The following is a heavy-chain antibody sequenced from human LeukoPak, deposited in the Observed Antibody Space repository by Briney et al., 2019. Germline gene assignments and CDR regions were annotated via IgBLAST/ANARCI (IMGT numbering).Heavy chain of an antibody. CDR3: ARDQRPYCGGECYCAIDL. CDR2: IGHTGSPA. V-gene: IGHV3-48*01. J-gene: IGHJ3*01. Sequence: GGSLRLSCEASGSTFSSHSMTWVRQAPGKTLEWISYIGHTGSPAHYADSVRGRFTISRDNAKNSLYLQMNSLTVEDTAVYYCARDQRPYCGGECYCAIDLWGRGTLVTVSS. D-gene: IGHD2-21*01. CDR1: GSTFSSHS.